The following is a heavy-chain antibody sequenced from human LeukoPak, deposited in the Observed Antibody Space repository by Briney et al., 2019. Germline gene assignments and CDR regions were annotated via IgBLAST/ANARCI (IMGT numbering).Heavy chain of an antibody. V-gene: IGHV3-7*01. J-gene: IGHJ4*02. CDR1: GFTLSSSW. CDR3: ATPGSTWRFDY. CDR2: MKQDGSEK. D-gene: IGHD2-2*01. Sequence: GGSLRLSCAASGFTLSSSWMTWVRQAPGKGLEWVANMKQDGSEKYYVDSVKGRFTISRDNAKNSLYLQMDSLRAEDTAVYYCATPGSTWRFDYWGQGTLATVSS.